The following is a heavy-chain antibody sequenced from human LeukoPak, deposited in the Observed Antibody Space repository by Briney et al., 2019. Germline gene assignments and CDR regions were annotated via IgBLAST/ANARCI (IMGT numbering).Heavy chain of an antibody. CDR3: ARRLLTGYYEF. CDR2: CYSGDTT. CDR1: GFTVGNTY. Sequence: GGSLRLSCAASGFTVGNTYMSWVRQAPGEGLEWVSVCYSGDTTYYANSVKGRFTISRDNSKNMLYLQMNSLRADDTAVYYCARRLLTGYYEFWGQGTLVTVSS. V-gene: IGHV3-66*01. D-gene: IGHD3-9*01. J-gene: IGHJ4*02.